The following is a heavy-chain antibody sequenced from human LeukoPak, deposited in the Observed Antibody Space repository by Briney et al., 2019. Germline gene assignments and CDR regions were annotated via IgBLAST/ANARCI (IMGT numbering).Heavy chain of an antibody. Sequence: SETLSLTCTVSGGSISSYYWSWIRQPAGKRLEWIGRIYTSGSTNYSPSLKSRVTMSVDTSKNQFSLKLSSVTAADTAVYYCARGHSSSWSSDYWGQGTLVTVSS. CDR3: ARGHSSSWSSDY. D-gene: IGHD6-13*01. CDR1: GGSISSYY. V-gene: IGHV4-4*07. CDR2: IYTSGST. J-gene: IGHJ4*02.